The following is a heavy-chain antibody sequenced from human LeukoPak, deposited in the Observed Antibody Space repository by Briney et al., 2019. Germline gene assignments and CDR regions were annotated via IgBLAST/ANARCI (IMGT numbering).Heavy chain of an antibody. D-gene: IGHD6-25*01. CDR3: ARNLIDHSSGPYTTDAFDI. CDR2: IYPGDSDT. Sequence: GESLKISCKGSGYSFTNYWIGWVRQMPGKGLEWMGIIYPGDSDTRYSPSFQGQVTISADKSINTAYLQWSSLKASDTAMYYCARNLIDHSSGPYTTDAFDIWGQGTMVTVSS. V-gene: IGHV5-51*01. CDR1: GYSFTNYW. J-gene: IGHJ3*02.